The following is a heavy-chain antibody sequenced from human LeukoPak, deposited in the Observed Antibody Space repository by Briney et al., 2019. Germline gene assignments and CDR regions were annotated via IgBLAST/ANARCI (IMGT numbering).Heavy chain of an antibody. V-gene: IGHV4-59*08. Sequence: SETLSLTCTVSGGSISSYYWSWIRQPPGKGLEWIGYIYYSGSTNYNPSLKSRVTISVDTSKNQFSLKLSSVTAADTVVYYCASTKLELLRDYYYGMDVWGQGTTVTVSS. CDR3: ASTKLELLRDYYYGMDV. D-gene: IGHD1-7*01. CDR2: IYYSGST. CDR1: GGSISSYY. J-gene: IGHJ6*02.